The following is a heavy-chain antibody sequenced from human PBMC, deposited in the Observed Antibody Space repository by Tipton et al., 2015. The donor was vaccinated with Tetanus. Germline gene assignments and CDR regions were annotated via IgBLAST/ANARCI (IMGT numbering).Heavy chain of an antibody. CDR2: ISGYSGHT. J-gene: IGHJ3*02. V-gene: IGHV1-18*01. CDR1: GYRPTNYG. CDR3: ARDADMWATRKAFDI. Sequence: QLVQSGPEVKKPGASVTVSCKASGYRPTNYGISWVRQAPGQGLEWLGWISGYSGHTNYAQQVQGRVTMTTDTSTSTAYLELRSLRSDDTALYFCARDADMWATRKAFDIWGQGTMVTVSS. D-gene: IGHD1-14*01.